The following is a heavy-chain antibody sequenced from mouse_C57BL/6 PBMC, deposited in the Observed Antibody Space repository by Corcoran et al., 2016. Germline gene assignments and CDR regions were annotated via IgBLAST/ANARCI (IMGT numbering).Heavy chain of an antibody. V-gene: IGHV1-84*01. CDR1: GYTFTDYY. J-gene: IGHJ4*01. CDR3: ARQQFYYGNPDAMDY. Sequence: QIQMQQCGPELVKTGASEKISCKASGYTFTDYYINWVKQRPGQGLEWIGWIYPGSGNTKYNEKFKGKATLTVNTSSSTAYMQLSSLTSEDSAVYFCARQQFYYGNPDAMDYLGQGTSVTVSS. CDR2: IYPGSGNT. D-gene: IGHD2-1*01.